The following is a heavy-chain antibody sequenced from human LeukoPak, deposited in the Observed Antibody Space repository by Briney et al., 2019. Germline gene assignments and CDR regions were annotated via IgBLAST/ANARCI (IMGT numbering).Heavy chain of an antibody. D-gene: IGHD3-22*01. V-gene: IGHV1-69*04. CDR3: ARGLRDSSGYCHYYYYGMDV. Sequence: SVKVSCKASGGTFSSYAISWVRQAPGQGLEWMGRIIPILGIANYAQKFQGGVTITADKSTSTAYMELSSLRPEDTAVYYCARGLRDSSGYCHYYYYGMDVWGQGTTVTVSS. J-gene: IGHJ6*02. CDR1: GGTFSSYA. CDR2: IIPILGIA.